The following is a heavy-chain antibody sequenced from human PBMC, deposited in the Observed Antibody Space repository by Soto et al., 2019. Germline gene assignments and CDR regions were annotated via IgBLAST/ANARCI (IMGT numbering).Heavy chain of an antibody. V-gene: IGHV3-30*18. CDR1: GVTFSSYG. D-gene: IGHD4-17*01. J-gene: IGHJ1*01. CDR2: ISYDGSNK. CDR3: AKPTVTTGSGEFQH. Sequence: GGSLRLSCAASGVTFSSYGMHWVLQAPGKGLEWVAVISYDGSNKYYADSVKGRFTISRDNSKNTLYLQMNSLRAEDTAVYYCAKPTVTTGSGEFQHWGKGTLVTVSS.